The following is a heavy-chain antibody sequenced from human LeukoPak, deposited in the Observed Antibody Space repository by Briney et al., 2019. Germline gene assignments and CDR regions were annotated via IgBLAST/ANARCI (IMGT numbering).Heavy chain of an antibody. D-gene: IGHD4-11*01. CDR3: ARLPKTTYFDY. CDR2: IYTGGTT. CDR1: GFTFSSCE. J-gene: IGHJ4*02. V-gene: IGHV3-53*01. Sequence: GGSLRLSCAACGFTFSSCEMSWVRQVPGKGLEWVSVIYTGGTTDYADSVKGRFTISRDNSKNTLFHQVNSLRAEDTAVYYCARLPKTTYFDYWGQGTLVTISS.